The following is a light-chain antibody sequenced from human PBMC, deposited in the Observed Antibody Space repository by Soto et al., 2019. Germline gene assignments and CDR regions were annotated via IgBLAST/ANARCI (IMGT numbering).Light chain of an antibody. J-gene: IGKJ2*01. CDR3: QQSYTTPYT. Sequence: DIPMTQSPSSLSASVGDRVTITCRASQSIRSYLNWYHQKPGKTPQLLIYGASNLQSGAPSRFTGSGSGTHFNLTISSLQPEDFATYYCQQSYTTPYTFGQGTKLEIK. CDR2: GAS. CDR1: QSIRSY. V-gene: IGKV1-39*01.